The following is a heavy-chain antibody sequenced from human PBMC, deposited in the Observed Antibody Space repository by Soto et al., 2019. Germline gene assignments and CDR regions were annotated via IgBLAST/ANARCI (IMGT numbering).Heavy chain of an antibody. J-gene: IGHJ4*02. CDR1: GLTFSSYN. V-gene: IGHV3-48*02. Sequence: EVQLVESGGGLVQPGGSLRLSCAASGLTFSSYNMNWVRQAPGKGLEWVSHISSSSSTIYYADSMKGRFTISRDNAKNSLYLQINSLRDEDTAVYYGARALFGGYLDYWGQGTLVTVSS. D-gene: IGHD3-22*01. CDR3: ARALFGGYLDY. CDR2: ISSSSSTI.